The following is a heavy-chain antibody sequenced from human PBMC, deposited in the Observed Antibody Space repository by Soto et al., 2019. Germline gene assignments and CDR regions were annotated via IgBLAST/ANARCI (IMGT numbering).Heavy chain of an antibody. J-gene: IGHJ5*02. CDR2: INPNSGNT. V-gene: IGHV1-8*01. CDR3: ARGIKYGDYSSWFDP. Sequence: VASVKVSCKASGYIFTNYDINWVRQATGQGLEYLGWINPNSGNTGYVQKFQGRVTMTRNTSINTAYMELNSLRSEDTAVYYCARGIKYGDYSSWFDPWGQGTLVTVSS. CDR1: GYIFTNYD. D-gene: IGHD4-17*01.